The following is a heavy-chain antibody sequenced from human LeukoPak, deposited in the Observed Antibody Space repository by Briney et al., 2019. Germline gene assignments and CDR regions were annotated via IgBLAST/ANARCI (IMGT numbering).Heavy chain of an antibody. CDR3: ARGSLGGYDFDY. D-gene: IGHD3-16*01. CDR1: GGSISSSSYY. V-gene: IGHV4-39*07. J-gene: IGHJ4*02. Sequence: SETLSLTCTVSGGSISSSSYYWGWIRQPPGKGLEWIGSIYYSGSTYYNPSLKSRVTISVDTSKNQFSLKLSSVTAADTAVYYCARGSLGGYDFDYWGQGTLVTVSS. CDR2: IYYSGST.